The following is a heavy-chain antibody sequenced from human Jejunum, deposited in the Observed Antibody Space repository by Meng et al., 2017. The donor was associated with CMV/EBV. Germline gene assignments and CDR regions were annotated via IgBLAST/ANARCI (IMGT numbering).Heavy chain of an antibody. V-gene: IGHV3-7*01. Sequence: SCAASGFTFSQYWMSWVRQAPGKGLEWVANMNPDGTQKFYVDSVKGRFTISRDNAENSLHLQMNSLRGDDMGVYYCAKNHVLFGMNDEWGQGVLVTVSS. CDR3: AKNHVLFGMNDE. D-gene: IGHD3-3*01. CDR1: GFTFSQYW. J-gene: IGHJ4*02. CDR2: MNPDGTQK.